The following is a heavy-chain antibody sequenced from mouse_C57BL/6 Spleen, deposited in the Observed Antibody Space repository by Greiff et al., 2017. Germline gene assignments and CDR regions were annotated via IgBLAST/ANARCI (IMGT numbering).Heavy chain of an antibody. CDR3: SRGDWYAY. CDR2: IYPRSGNT. Sequence: VQLQQSGAELAKPGASVKLSCTASGYTFKSYGISWVQQRTGQGLEWIGEIYPRSGNTYSNEHFTVKATLTADKSSSTAYMELRSMTSEDSAVYFCSRGDWYAYWGQGTLVTVSA. V-gene: IGHV1-81*01. J-gene: IGHJ3*01. CDR1: GYTFKSYG.